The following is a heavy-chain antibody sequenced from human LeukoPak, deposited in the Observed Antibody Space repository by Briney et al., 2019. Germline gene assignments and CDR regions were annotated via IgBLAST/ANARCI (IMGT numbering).Heavy chain of an antibody. D-gene: IGHD3-10*01. CDR3: ARCLRGTMVRGVPYYYGMDV. CDR1: GGTFSSYA. CDR2: LIPIFGTA. J-gene: IGHJ6*02. V-gene: IGHV1-69*06. Sequence: SVKVSCKASGGTFSSYAISWVRQAPGQGLEWMGGLIPIFGTANYAQKFQGRVTITADKSTSTAYMELSSLRSEDTAVYYCARCLRGTMVRGVPYYYGMDVWGQGTTVTVSS.